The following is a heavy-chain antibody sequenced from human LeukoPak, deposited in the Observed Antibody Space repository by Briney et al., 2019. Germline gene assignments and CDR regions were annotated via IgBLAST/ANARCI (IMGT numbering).Heavy chain of an antibody. Sequence: ASVKVSCKASGYTFTGYYMHWVRQVPGQGLEWMGWINPNSGGTNYAQKFQGRVTMTRDTFISTAYMELSRLRSDDTAVYYCARNCSSTSCLDYWGQGTLVTVSS. V-gene: IGHV1-2*02. J-gene: IGHJ4*02. D-gene: IGHD2-2*01. CDR1: GYTFTGYY. CDR3: ARNCSSTSCLDY. CDR2: INPNSGGT.